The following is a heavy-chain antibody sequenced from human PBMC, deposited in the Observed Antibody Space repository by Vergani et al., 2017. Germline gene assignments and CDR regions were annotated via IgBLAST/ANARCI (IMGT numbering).Heavy chain of an antibody. J-gene: IGHJ3*02. CDR3: ARSSCSSTSCPDAFDI. CDR1: GGSISSGGYY. V-gene: IGHV4-61*02. D-gene: IGHD2-2*01. CDR2: IYTSGST. Sequence: QVQLQESGPGLVKPSQTLSLTCTVSGGSISSGGYYWSWIRQPAGKGLEWIGRIYTSGSTNYNPSLKSRVTISVDTSKNQFSLKLSSVTAADTAVYYCARSSCSSTSCPDAFDIWGQGTMVTVSS.